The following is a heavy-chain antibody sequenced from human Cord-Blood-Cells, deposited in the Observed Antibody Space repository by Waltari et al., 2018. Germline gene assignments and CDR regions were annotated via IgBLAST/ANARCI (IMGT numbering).Heavy chain of an antibody. Sequence: QVQLVQSGAAVKKPGAPVRVSCKASGYTFTSSYMHWGRQAPGQGLEWMGIINPSGGSTSYAQKFQGRVTMTRDTSTGTVYMELSSLRSEDTAVYYCARAYCGGDCYSDAFDIWGQGTMVTVSS. CDR1: GYTFTSSY. J-gene: IGHJ3*02. CDR2: INPSGGST. V-gene: IGHV1-46*01. D-gene: IGHD2-21*01. CDR3: ARAYCGGDCYSDAFDI.